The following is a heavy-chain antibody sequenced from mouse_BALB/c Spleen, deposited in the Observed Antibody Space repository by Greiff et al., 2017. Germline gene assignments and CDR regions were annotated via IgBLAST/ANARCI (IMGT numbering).Heavy chain of an antibody. Sequence: EVQRVESGGGLVQPGGSRKLSCAASGFTFSSFGMHWVRQAPEKGLEWVAYISSGSSTIYYADTVKGRFTISRDNPKNTLFLQMTSLRSEDTAMYYCAREDMDYWGQGTSVTVSS. CDR1: GFTFSSFG. V-gene: IGHV5-17*02. CDR2: ISSGSSTI. CDR3: AREDMDY. J-gene: IGHJ4*01.